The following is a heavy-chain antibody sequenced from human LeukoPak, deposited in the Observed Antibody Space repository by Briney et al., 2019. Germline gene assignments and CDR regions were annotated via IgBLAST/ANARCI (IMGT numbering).Heavy chain of an antibody. CDR3: ARLGRAAAGYYYYYYMDV. Sequence: SETLSLTCTVFGYSISSGYYWSWIRQPPGKGLEWIGYIYYSGSTNYNPSLKSRVTISVDTSKNQFSLKLSSVTAADTAVYYCARLGRAAAGYYYYYYMDVWGKGTTVTVSS. D-gene: IGHD6-13*01. CDR1: GYSISSGYY. CDR2: IYYSGST. V-gene: IGHV4-61*01. J-gene: IGHJ6*03.